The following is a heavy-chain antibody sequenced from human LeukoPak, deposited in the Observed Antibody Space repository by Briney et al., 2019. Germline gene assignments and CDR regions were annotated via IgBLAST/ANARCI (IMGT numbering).Heavy chain of an antibody. CDR1: GFTFSSYG. Sequence: GGSLRLSCAASGFTFSSYGMHWVRQAPGKGLEWVAFIRYDGSNKYYADSVKGRFTISRDNSKNTLYLQMNSLRSDDTAVYYCARDLGRYCSGGSCYSSKDYWGQGTLVTVSS. V-gene: IGHV3-30*02. CDR2: IRYDGSNK. J-gene: IGHJ4*02. CDR3: ARDLGRYCSGGSCYSSKDY. D-gene: IGHD2-15*01.